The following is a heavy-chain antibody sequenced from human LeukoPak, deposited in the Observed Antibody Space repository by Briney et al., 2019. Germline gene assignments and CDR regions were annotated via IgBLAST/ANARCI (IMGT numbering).Heavy chain of an antibody. CDR2: IYYSGST. D-gene: IGHD2-2*01. V-gene: IGHV4-59*12. J-gene: IGHJ6*02. CDR3: AGGVGTISYYYYGMDV. Sequence: SETLSLTCTVSGGSISSYYWSWIRQPPGKGLEWIGYIYYSGSTNYNPSLKSRVTISVDRSKNQFSLKLSSVTAADTAVYYCAGGVGTISYYYYGMDVWGQGTTVTVS. CDR1: GGSISSYY.